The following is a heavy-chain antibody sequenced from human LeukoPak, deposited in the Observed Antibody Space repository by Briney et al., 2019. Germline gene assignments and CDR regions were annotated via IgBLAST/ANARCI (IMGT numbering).Heavy chain of an antibody. CDR2: IYYSGST. CDR3: ARDSSSGFDY. CDR1: GGSISSGGYY. D-gene: IGHD6-6*01. V-gene: IGHV4-31*03. Sequence: SETLSLTCTVSGGSISSGGYYWSWIRQHPGKGLEWIGYIYYSGSTYYNPSLKSRVTISVDTSKNQFSLKLSSATAADTAVYYCARDSSSGFDYWGQGTLVTVSS. J-gene: IGHJ4*02.